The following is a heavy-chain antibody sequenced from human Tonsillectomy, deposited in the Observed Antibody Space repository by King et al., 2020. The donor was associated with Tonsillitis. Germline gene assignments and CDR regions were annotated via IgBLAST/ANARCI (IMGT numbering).Heavy chain of an antibody. V-gene: IGHV3-33*01. CDR1: GFTFSSYG. CDR3: ARDHDYGDYMDY. Sequence: VQLVESGGGVVQPGRSLRLSCAASGFTFSSYGMHWVRQAPGKGLEWVAVIWYKGSNKYYADSVKGRFTISRDNSKNTLYLQMNSLRAEDTAVYYCARDHDYGDYMDYWGQGTLVTVSS. D-gene: IGHD4-17*01. CDR2: IWYKGSNK. J-gene: IGHJ4*02.